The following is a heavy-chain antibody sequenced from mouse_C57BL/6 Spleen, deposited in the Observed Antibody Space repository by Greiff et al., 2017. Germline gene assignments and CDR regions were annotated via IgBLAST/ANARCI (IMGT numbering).Heavy chain of an antibody. V-gene: IGHV1-26*01. CDR1: GYTFTDYY. Sequence: EVQLQQSGPELVKPGASVKISCKASGYTFTDYYMNWVKQSHGKSLEWIGDINPNNGGTSYNQKFKGKATLTVDKSSSTAYMELRSLTSEDSAVYYCARDYSNYEGWFAYWGQGTLVTVSA. J-gene: IGHJ3*01. D-gene: IGHD2-5*01. CDR3: ARDYSNYEGWFAY. CDR2: INPNNGGT.